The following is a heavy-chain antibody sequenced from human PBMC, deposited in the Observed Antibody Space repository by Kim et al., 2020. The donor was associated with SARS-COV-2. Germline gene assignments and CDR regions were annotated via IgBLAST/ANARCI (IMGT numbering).Heavy chain of an antibody. CDR3: VRRLYCSGGACYWGPFDS. V-gene: IGHV5-51*01. J-gene: IGHJ4*02. CDR1: GYSFTTYW. CDR2: IYPGDSET. Sequence: GESLKISCKASGYSFTTYWIGWVRQMPGKGLEWLGIIYPGDSETKYSPSFQGQVTISADRSLSTAYLQWSSLKASDTAMYYCVRRLYCSGGACYWGPFDSWGQATLVSVSS. D-gene: IGHD2-15*01.